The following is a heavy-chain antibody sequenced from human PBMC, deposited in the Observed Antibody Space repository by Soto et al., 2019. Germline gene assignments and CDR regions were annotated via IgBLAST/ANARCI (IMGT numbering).Heavy chain of an antibody. Sequence: PGGSLRLSCAASGFTFSSYWMSWVRQAPGKGLEWVANIKQDGSEKYYVDSVKGRFTISRDNAKNSLYLQMNSLRAEDTAVYYCARIASAGIGVQNWFDPWGQGTLVTVSS. J-gene: IGHJ5*02. CDR2: IKQDGSEK. CDR1: GFTFSSYW. CDR3: ARIASAGIGVQNWFDP. V-gene: IGHV3-7*05. D-gene: IGHD6-13*01.